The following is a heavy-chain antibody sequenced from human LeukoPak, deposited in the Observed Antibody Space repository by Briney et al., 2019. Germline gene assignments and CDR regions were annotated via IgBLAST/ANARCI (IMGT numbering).Heavy chain of an antibody. CDR3: ARDRGYCSGIACYPTYYFDY. V-gene: IGHV3-30*04. J-gene: IGHJ4*02. CDR2: ISYDGSSR. D-gene: IGHD2-15*01. CDR1: GFTSTNYA. Sequence: GGSLRLSCAASGFTSTNYAMHWVRQAPGKGLEWVAIISYDGSSRYYADSVKGRFTISRDNSKNTLYLQMNSLRAEDTAVYYCARDRGYCSGIACYPTYYFDYWGQGTLVTVSS.